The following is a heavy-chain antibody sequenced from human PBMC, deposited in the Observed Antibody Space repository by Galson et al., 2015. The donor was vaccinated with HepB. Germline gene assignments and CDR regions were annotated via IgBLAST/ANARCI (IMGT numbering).Heavy chain of an antibody. J-gene: IGHJ4*02. Sequence: SLRLSCAASGFTVPNTYMNWVRQAPGKGLEWVSVIYSGGATYYADSVKGRFTISRDNSKNTSYHHVNNLRAEDTAVYYCASPFSTGGSCYPLWYWGQGTLVTVSS. CDR3: ASPFSTGGSCYPLWY. CDR1: GFTVPNTY. CDR2: IYSGGAT. V-gene: IGHV3-53*01. D-gene: IGHD2-15*01.